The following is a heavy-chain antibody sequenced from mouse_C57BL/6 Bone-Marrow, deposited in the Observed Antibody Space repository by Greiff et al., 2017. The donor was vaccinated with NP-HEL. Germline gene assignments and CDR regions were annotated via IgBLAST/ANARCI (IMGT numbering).Heavy chain of an antibody. CDR1: GFSLSTFGMG. CDR2: IWWDDDK. J-gene: IGHJ4*01. CDR3: ARMGYDGYYEAMDY. D-gene: IGHD2-3*01. Sequence: QVTLKVSGPGILQPSQTLSLTCSFSGFSLSTFGMGVGWIRQPSGKGLEWLAHIWWDDDKYYNPALKSRLTISKVTSKNHGFLTIANVNTADTATYYCARMGYDGYYEAMDYWGQGTSVTVSS. V-gene: IGHV8-8*01.